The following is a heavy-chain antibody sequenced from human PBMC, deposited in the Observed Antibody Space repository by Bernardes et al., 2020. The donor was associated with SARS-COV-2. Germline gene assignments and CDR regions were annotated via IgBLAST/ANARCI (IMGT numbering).Heavy chain of an antibody. Sequence: ASVKVSCKASGYTFTGYYIHWVRQAPGQGLEWMGWINPKSGGTNYAQNFKGRVTMTRDTSISTAYMELSRLRSDDTAVYYCALPPTNYDRYGMDVWGQGTTVTVSS. CDR1: GYTFTGYY. V-gene: IGHV1-2*02. J-gene: IGHJ6*02. CDR3: ALPPTNYDRYGMDV. CDR2: INPKSGGT. D-gene: IGHD3-22*01.